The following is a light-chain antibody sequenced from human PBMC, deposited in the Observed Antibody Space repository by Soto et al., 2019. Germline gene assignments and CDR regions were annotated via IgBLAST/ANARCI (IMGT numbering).Light chain of an antibody. CDR1: QSVSSNY. CDR3: HQYGSAPWT. V-gene: IGKV3-20*01. J-gene: IGKJ1*01. Sequence: EIVFTQSPGTLSLSPGERGALSCRASQSVSSNYIAWYQQKPGQAPRLLISGASNRATGTPDRFRGSGSGTDFTLTITRLEPEDFAVYYCHQYGSAPWTFGQGTKVDIK. CDR2: GAS.